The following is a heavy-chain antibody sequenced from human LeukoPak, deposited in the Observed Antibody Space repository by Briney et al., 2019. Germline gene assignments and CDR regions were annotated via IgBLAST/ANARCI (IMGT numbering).Heavy chain of an antibody. CDR2: INHSGST. CDR1: GGSFSGYY. V-gene: IGHV4-34*01. D-gene: IGHD2-15*01. Sequence: PSETLSLTCAVYGGSFSGYYWSWIRQPPGKGLEWIGEINHSGSTNYNPSLKSRVTISVDTSKNQFSLKLSSVTAADTAVYYCAREGVPIWWFQHWGQGTLVTVSS. CDR3: AREGVPIWWFQH. J-gene: IGHJ1*01.